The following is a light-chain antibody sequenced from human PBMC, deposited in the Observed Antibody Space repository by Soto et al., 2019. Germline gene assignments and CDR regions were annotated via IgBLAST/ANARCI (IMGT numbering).Light chain of an antibody. J-gene: IGLJ2*01. V-gene: IGLV2-14*03. CDR3: STSTGGSMNVL. CDR2: DVN. CDR1: SSDVGGYNY. Sequence: QSVLTQPASVSGSPGQSITISCAGTSSDVGGYNYVSWFRQYPGKAPQLMIYDVNLRPSGVSNRFSGSKSGNTASLTLSGRQPEDDAAYYCSTSTGGSMNVLFGGGTKLTVL.